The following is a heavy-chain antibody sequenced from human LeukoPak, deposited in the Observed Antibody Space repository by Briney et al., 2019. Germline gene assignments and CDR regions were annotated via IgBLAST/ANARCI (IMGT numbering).Heavy chain of an antibody. Sequence: GGSLRLSCAASESTFSKFSMHWVRQAPGKGLVWVSGINRDGSTTTYAGSVKGRFTVSRDNAKNTLYLQMNSLRAEDTAVYYCARGNYYGMDVWGQGTTVTVSS. J-gene: IGHJ6*02. CDR3: ARGNYYGMDV. CDR1: ESTFSKFS. CDR2: INRDGSTT. D-gene: IGHD2/OR15-2a*01. V-gene: IGHV3-74*03.